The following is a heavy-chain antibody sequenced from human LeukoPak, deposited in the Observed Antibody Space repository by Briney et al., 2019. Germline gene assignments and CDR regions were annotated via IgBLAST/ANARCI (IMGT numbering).Heavy chain of an antibody. V-gene: IGHV4-30-4*07. CDR3: CSVIGGAIDY. CDR2: IYYTGST. Sequence: SSETLSLTCAVSGGSITGGGYSWSWVRQTPGTGLEWIGYIYYTGSTFYNPSLQSRVNISLYTSKNQFSLRLRSVTAADTAVYYCCSVIGGAIDYWGQGALVTVSS. J-gene: IGHJ4*02. CDR1: GGSITGGGYS. D-gene: IGHD1-26*01.